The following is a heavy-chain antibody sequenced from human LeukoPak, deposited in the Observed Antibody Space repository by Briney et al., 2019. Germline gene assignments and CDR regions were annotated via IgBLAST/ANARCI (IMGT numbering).Heavy chain of an antibody. D-gene: IGHD6-19*01. CDR3: ARRTIMSSGWYEEFDY. Sequence: PSETLSLTCTVSGGSISSSSYYWGWIRQPPGKGLEWIGSIYYSGSTYYNPSLKSRVTISVDTSKSQFSLKLSSVTAADTAVYYCARRTIMSSGWYEEFDYWGQGTLVTVSS. J-gene: IGHJ4*02. CDR2: IYYSGST. CDR1: GGSISSSSYY. V-gene: IGHV4-39*01.